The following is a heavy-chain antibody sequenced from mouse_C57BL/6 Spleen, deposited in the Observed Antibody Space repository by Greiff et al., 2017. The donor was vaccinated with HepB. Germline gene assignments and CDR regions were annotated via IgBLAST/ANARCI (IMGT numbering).Heavy chain of an antibody. D-gene: IGHD1-3*01. CDR2: IYPSDSET. Sequence: VQLQQSGAELVRPGSSVKLSCKASGYTFTSYWMDWVKQRPGQGLEWIGNIYPSDSETHYNQKFKDKATLTVDKSSSTAYMQLSSLTSEDSAVYYCARSESNEAMDYWGQGTSVTVSS. V-gene: IGHV1-61*01. CDR1: GYTFTSYW. CDR3: ARSESNEAMDY. J-gene: IGHJ4*01.